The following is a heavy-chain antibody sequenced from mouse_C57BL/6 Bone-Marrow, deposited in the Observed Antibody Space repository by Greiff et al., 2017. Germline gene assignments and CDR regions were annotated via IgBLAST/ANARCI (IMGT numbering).Heavy chain of an antibody. V-gene: IGHV7-1*01. D-gene: IGHD2-1*01. CDR1: GFTFSDFY. CDR2: SRNKANDYTT. Sequence: EVNVVESGGGLVQSGRSLRLSCATSGFTFSDFYMEWVRQAPGKGLEWIAASRNKANDYTTEYSASVKGRFIVSRDTSQSILYLQMNALRAEDTAVYYCARDLYGTLDYWGQGTTLTVSS. J-gene: IGHJ2*01. CDR3: ARDLYGTLDY.